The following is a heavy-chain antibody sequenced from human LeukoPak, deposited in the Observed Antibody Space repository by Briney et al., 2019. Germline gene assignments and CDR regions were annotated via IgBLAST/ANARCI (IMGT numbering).Heavy chain of an antibody. CDR1: GYTFTSYY. CDR2: INPSGGST. D-gene: IGHD2-2*01. J-gene: IGHJ6*03. V-gene: IGHV1-46*01. CDR3: ARGSLGYCSSTSCYDYYYYYMDV. Sequence: ASVKVSCKASGYTFTSYYMHWVRQAPGQGLEWMGIINPSGGSTSYAQKFQGRVTITRNTSISTAYMELSSLRSEDTAVYYCARGSLGYCSSTSCYDYYYYYMDVWGKGTTVTVSS.